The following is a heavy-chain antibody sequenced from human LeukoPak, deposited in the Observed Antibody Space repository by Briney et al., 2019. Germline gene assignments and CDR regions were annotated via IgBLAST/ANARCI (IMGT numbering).Heavy chain of an antibody. J-gene: IGHJ4*02. CDR2: ISSSGSTI. D-gene: IGHD2-15*01. CDR1: GFTFSSYE. V-gene: IGHV3-48*03. CDR3: AKGFEVVAADGGGY. Sequence: PGGSLRLSCAASGFTFSSYEMNWVRQAPGKGLEWVSYISSSGSTICYADSVKGRFTISRDNSKNTLYLQMNSLRAEDTAVYYCAKGFEVVAADGGGYWGQGTLVTVSS.